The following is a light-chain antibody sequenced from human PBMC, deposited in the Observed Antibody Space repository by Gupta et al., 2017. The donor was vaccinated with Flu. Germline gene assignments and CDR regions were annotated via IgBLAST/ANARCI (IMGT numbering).Light chain of an antibody. Sequence: PSTLSAAVGDRVTIIVRASQSVSTWLAWSQQRPGKAPKILTQQASNLESGVPSRFSGSGSGTEFTLTISNLKPADFATSDCQRDSKASLTLGRGTKVEIK. V-gene: IGKV1-5*03. CDR3: QRDSKASLT. J-gene: IGKJ4*01. CDR1: QSVSTW. CDR2: QAS.